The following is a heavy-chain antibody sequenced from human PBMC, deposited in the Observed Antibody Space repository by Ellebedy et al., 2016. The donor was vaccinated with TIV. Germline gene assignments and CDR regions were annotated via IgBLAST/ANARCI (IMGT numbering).Heavy chain of an antibody. CDR2: INHSGST. V-gene: IGHV4-39*07. Sequence: SETLSLTCTVSGGSISSSSYYWSWIRQPPGKGLEWIGEINHSGSTNYNPSLKSRVTISLDTSKNQFSLRLSSVTAADTAVYYCARGLTRFHYYYGMDVWGQGTTVTVSS. CDR1: GGSISSSSYY. D-gene: IGHD3-3*01. J-gene: IGHJ6*02. CDR3: ARGLTRFHYYYGMDV.